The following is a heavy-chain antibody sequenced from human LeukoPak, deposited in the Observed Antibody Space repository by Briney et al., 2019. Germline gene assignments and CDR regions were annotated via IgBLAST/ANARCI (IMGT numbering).Heavy chain of an antibody. J-gene: IGHJ5*02. V-gene: IGHV1-69*06. CDR1: GGTFSSYA. D-gene: IGHD2-2*01. CDR3: ARIPYCSSTSCYAGQYNWFDP. CDR2: IIPIFGTA. Sequence: ASVKVSCKASGGTFSSYAISWVRQAPGQGLEWMGGIIPIFGTANYAQKFQGRVTITADKSTSTAYVELSSLGSEDTAVYYCARIPYCSSTSCYAGQYNWFDPWGQGTLVTVSS.